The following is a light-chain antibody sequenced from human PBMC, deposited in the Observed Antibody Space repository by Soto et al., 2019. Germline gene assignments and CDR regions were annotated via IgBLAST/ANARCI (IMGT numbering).Light chain of an antibody. CDR2: DAS. CDR3: QQYGSSPPIT. V-gene: IGKV3D-20*01. J-gene: IGKJ5*01. Sequence: EIVLTQSPATLSLSPGERATLSCGGSQSVSSSYLAWYQQKPGLAPRLLIYDASSRATGIPDRFSGSGSGTDFTLTISRLEPEDFAVYYCQQYGSSPPITFGQGTRLEIK. CDR1: QSVSSSY.